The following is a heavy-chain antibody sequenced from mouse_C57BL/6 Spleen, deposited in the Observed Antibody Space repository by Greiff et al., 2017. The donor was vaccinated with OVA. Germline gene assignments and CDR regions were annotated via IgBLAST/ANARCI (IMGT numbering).Heavy chain of an antibody. D-gene: IGHD2-5*01. CDR1: GYTFTDYN. V-gene: IGHV1-18*01. CDR2: INPNNGGT. J-gene: IGHJ2*01. CDR3: ARVDYSNPYFDY. Sequence: EVQLQESGPELVKPGASVKIPCKASGYTFTDYNMDWVKQSHGKSLEWIGDINPNNGGTFYNQKFKGKATLTVDKSSSTAYMELRSLTSEDTAVYYCARVDYSNPYFDYWGQGTTLTVSS.